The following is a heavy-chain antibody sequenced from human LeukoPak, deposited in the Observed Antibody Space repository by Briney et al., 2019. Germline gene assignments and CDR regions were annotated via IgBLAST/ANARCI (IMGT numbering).Heavy chain of an antibody. V-gene: IGHV4-30-2*01. CDR2: IYHSGST. CDR1: GGSISSGGYS. D-gene: IGHD3-10*01. J-gene: IGHJ4*02. Sequence: PSETLSLTCAVSGGSISSGGYSWSWIRQPPGKSLEWIGYIYHSGSTYYNPSLKSRVTISVDRSKNQFSLKLSSVTAADTAVYYCARQYDGSGTLAFDYWGQGTLVTVSS. CDR3: ARQYDGSGTLAFDY.